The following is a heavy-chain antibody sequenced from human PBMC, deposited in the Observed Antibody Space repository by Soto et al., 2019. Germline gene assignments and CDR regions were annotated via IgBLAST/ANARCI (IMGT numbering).Heavy chain of an antibody. V-gene: IGHV3-23*01. CDR1: GFTFSSYA. Sequence: EVQLLESGGGLVQPGGSLRLSCAASGFTFSSYAMSWVRQAPGKWLEWVSAISGSGGSTYYADSVKGRFTISRDNSKNTLYLQMNSLRAEDTAVYYCAKDPGGDWYFDLWGRGTLVTVSS. CDR2: ISGSGGST. CDR3: AKDPGGDWYFDL. D-gene: IGHD4-17*01. J-gene: IGHJ2*01.